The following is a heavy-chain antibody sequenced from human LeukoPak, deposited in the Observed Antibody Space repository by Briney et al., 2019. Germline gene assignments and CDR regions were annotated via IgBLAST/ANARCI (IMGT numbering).Heavy chain of an antibody. CDR3: ARGGLFDRRYYGMDV. CDR2: IYYSGST. V-gene: IGHV4-59*01. J-gene: IGHJ6*02. CDR1: GGSISSYY. Sequence: SETLSLTCTVSGGSISSYYWSWIRQPPGKGLEWIGYIYYSGSTNYNPSLKSRVTISVDTSKNQFSLKLSSVTAADRAVYYCARGGLFDRRYYGMDVWGQGTTVTVSS. D-gene: IGHD3-9*01.